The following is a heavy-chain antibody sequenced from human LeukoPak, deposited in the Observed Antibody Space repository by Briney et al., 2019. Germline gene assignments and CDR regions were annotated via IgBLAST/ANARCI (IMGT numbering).Heavy chain of an antibody. J-gene: IGHJ3*02. CDR1: GGSISSYY. Sequence: PSETLSLTCTVSGGSISSYYWSWIRQPPGKGLEWIGYIYYSGSTNYNPSLKSRVTISVDTSKNQFSLKLSSATAADTAVYFCARDRDDTSGSYTFDIWGQGTMVTVSS. CDR2: IYYSGST. V-gene: IGHV4-59*01. D-gene: IGHD3-22*01. CDR3: ARDRDDTSGSYTFDI.